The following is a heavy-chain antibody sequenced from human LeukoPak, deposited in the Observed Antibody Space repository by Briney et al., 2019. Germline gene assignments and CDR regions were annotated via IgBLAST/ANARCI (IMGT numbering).Heavy chain of an antibody. CDR3: ARDVAGPPQEAFDI. V-gene: IGHV3-7*01. CDR1: GFTFSSNW. CDR2: IKKDGSER. J-gene: IGHJ3*02. Sequence: GGSLRLSCAASGFTFSSNWMHWVRQAPGSGLEWVASIKKDGSERFYVDSVKGRLTISRDNTRNLLYLQMNNLRAEDTAVYYCARDVAGPPQEAFDIWGQGTMVTVSS.